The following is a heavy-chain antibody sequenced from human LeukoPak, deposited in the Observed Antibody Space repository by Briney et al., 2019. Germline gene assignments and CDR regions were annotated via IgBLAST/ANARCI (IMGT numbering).Heavy chain of an antibody. CDR3: ARDGQQGGSYFFYYYYMDV. V-gene: IGHV1-18*01. J-gene: IGHJ6*03. CDR1: GYTFTSYG. CDR2: ISAYNGNT. D-gene: IGHD1-26*01. Sequence: ASVKVSCKASGYTFTSYGISWVRQAPGQGHEWMGCISAYNGNTNYAQKLQGRVTMTTDTSTSTAYIELRSLRSDDTAVYLCARDGQQGGSYFFYYYYMDVWGKGTTVTDSS.